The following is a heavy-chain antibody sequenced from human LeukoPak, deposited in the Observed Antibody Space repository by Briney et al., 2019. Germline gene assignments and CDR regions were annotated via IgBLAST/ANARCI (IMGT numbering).Heavy chain of an antibody. CDR3: ATSGSGGNYPLDY. V-gene: IGHV3-21*01. CDR1: GFTFSSYA. J-gene: IGHJ4*02. CDR2: ITRSSSYI. D-gene: IGHD1-26*01. Sequence: PGGSLRLSCAASGFTFSSYAMNWVRQAPGKGLEWVSSITRSSSYIYYADSVKGRFTISRDNAKNSLFLQVNSLRAEDTALYYCATSGSGGNYPLDYWGQGTPVTVSS.